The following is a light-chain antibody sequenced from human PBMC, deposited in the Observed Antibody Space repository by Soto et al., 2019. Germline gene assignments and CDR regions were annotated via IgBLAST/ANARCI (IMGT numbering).Light chain of an antibody. CDR2: DVS. V-gene: IGLV2-11*01. CDR1: SSDVGAYNY. Sequence: QSALTQPRSVSGSPGQSVTISFTGTSSDVGAYNYVSWYQQHPGKAPKVMIYDVSKRPSGVPDRFSGSKSGTTASLTISGLQADDEADYYCCSYAGSYNDVFGSGTKVTVL. J-gene: IGLJ1*01. CDR3: CSYAGSYNDV.